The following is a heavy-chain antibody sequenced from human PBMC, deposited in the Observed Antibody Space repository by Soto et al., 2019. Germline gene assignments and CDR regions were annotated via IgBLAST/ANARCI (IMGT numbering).Heavy chain of an antibody. CDR1: GYSISSGYY. V-gene: IGHV4-38-2*02. CDR3: ARDYGYYDSSGYWYNWFDP. D-gene: IGHD3-22*01. CDR2: IYHSGST. J-gene: IGHJ5*02. Sequence: SETLSLTCAVSGYSISSGYYWGWIRQPPGKGLEWIGSIYHSGSTYYNPSLRSRVTISVDTSKNQFSLKLSSVTAADTAVYYCARDYGYYDSSGYWYNWFDPWGQGTLVTVSS.